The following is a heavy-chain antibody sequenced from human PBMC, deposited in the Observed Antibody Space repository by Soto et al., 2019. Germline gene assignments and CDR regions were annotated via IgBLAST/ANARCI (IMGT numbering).Heavy chain of an antibody. CDR3: ARDFNYYGSGSYLSSEPFDY. J-gene: IGHJ4*02. CDR2: IIPILGIA. CDR1: GGTFSSYT. Sequence: ASVKVSCKASGGTFSSYTISWVRQAPGQGLEWMGRIIPILGIANYAQKFQGRVTITADKSTSTAYMELSSLRSEDTAVYYCARDFNYYGSGSYLSSEPFDYWGQGTLVTVSS. D-gene: IGHD3-10*01. V-gene: IGHV1-69*04.